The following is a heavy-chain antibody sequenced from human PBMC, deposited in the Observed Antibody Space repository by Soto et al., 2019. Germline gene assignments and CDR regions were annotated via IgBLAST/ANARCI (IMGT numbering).Heavy chain of an antibody. CDR2: ISYDGTKK. J-gene: IGHJ4*02. CDR3: ARDSTFGVVIRTLDY. D-gene: IGHD3-3*01. V-gene: IGHV3-30-3*01. CDR1: GFTFSNFN. Sequence: GGSLRLSCEASGFTFSNFNMNWVRQAPGRGLEWLSDISYDGTKKHYAESVKGRFTVSRDQSKDTLYLQMSSLRPEDTAIYYCARDSTFGVVIRTLDYWGQGTLVTVSS.